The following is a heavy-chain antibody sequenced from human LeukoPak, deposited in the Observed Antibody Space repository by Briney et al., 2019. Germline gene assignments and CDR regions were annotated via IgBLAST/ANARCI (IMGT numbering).Heavy chain of an antibody. CDR1: GFTFSSYW. CDR3: ARKAYGLDV. J-gene: IGHJ6*04. Sequence: GGSLRLSCAPSGFTFSSYWMSWVRQAPGKGLEWVANIMQDGSEKYYVDSVKGRFTISRDNAKNSLYLQMNSLRADDTAVYYCARKAYGLDVWGKGTTVTVSS. CDR2: IMQDGSEK. V-gene: IGHV3-7*03.